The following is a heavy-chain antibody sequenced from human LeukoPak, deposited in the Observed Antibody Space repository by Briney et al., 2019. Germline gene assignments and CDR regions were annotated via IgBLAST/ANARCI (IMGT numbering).Heavy chain of an antibody. Sequence: GGSLRLSCAASGFTFSSYAMSWVRQAPGKGLEWVSAISGSGGSTYYADSVKGRFTISRDNSKNTLYLQMNSLRAEDTAVYYCANLHYDILTGYFPDAFDIWGQGTMVTVSS. CDR1: GFTFSSYA. V-gene: IGHV3-23*01. CDR2: ISGSGGST. D-gene: IGHD3-9*01. CDR3: ANLHYDILTGYFPDAFDI. J-gene: IGHJ3*02.